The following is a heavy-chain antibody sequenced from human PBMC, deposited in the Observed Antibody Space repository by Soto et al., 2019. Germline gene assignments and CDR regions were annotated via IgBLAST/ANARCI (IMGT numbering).Heavy chain of an antibody. J-gene: IGHJ4*02. D-gene: IGHD1-26*01. CDR1: GFTFSSYA. CDR3: ARDLGHGNGPFDY. CDR2: ISGSGGST. V-gene: IGHV3-23*01. Sequence: PGGSLRLSCAASGFTFSSYAMSWVRQAPGKGLEWVSVISGSGGSTYYADSVKGRFTISRDNSKNSLYLQMNSLRAEDTAVYYCARDLGHGNGPFDYWGQGALVTVSS.